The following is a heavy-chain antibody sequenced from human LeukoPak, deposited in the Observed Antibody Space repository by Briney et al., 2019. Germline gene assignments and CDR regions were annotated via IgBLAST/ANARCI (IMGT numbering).Heavy chain of an antibody. CDR3: AKGELPDYYGSGSSY. J-gene: IGHJ4*02. V-gene: IGHV3-23*01. D-gene: IGHD3-10*01. Sequence: GGSLRLSCAASGFTFSSYAMSWVRQAPGKGLEWVSAISGSGGSTYYADSVKGRFTISRDNSKNTLYLQMNSLRAEDTAVYYCAKGELPDYYGSGSSYWGQGTLGTVSS. CDR2: ISGSGGST. CDR1: GFTFSSYA.